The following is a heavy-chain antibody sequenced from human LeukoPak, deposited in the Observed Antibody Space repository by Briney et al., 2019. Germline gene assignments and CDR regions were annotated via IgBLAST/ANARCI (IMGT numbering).Heavy chain of an antibody. V-gene: IGHV3-48*02. J-gene: IGHJ4*02. D-gene: IGHD6-13*01. Sequence: PGGSLRLSCAASGFSFSSYSMNWVRQAPGKGLEWVSYISSGSDSIYYAASVKGRFTISRDNAKNSLYLQMDSLRDGDTAVYYCAREGSDSSSWYDYWGQGTLVTVSS. CDR1: GFSFSSYS. CDR3: AREGSDSSSWYDY. CDR2: ISSGSDSI.